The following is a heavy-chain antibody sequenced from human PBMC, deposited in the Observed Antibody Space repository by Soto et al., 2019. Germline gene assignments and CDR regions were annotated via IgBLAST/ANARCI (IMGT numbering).Heavy chain of an antibody. D-gene: IGHD6-13*01. V-gene: IGHV3-30*18. Sequence: QVQLVESGGGVVQPGRSLRLSCAASGFTFSSYGMHWVRQAPGKGLEWVAVISYDGSNKYYADSVKGRFTISRDNSKNTLDLEMNSLRAEDTAVYYCAKGRGQQLVRTYFDYWGQGTLVTVSS. CDR2: ISYDGSNK. CDR1: GFTFSSYG. CDR3: AKGRGQQLVRTYFDY. J-gene: IGHJ4*02.